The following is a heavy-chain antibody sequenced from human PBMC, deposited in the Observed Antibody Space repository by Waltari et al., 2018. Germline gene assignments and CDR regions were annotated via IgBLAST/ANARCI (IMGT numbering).Heavy chain of an antibody. Sequence: QVQLVQSGAEVKKPGSSVKVSCKASGGTFSRYTISWVRQAPGQGTEGMGRIIPILGIANYAQKFQGRVTITADKSTSTAYMELSSLRSEDTAVYYCARVTLPGKDSGYDGSYYYYGMDVWGQGTTVTVSS. V-gene: IGHV1-69*02. CDR3: ARVTLPGKDSGYDGSYYYYGMDV. D-gene: IGHD5-12*01. CDR2: IIPILGIA. J-gene: IGHJ6*02. CDR1: GGTFSRYT.